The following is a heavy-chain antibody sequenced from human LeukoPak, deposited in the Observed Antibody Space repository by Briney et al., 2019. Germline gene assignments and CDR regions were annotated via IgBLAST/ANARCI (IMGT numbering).Heavy chain of an antibody. Sequence: SQTLSLTCTVSGGSISSGDYYWSWIRRPPGKGLEWIGYIYYSGSTYYNPSLMSRVTISVDTSKNQFSLKLSSVTAADTAVYYCARGRGDYVWGSSGLVFDYWGQGTLVTVSS. V-gene: IGHV4-30-4*08. CDR2: IYYSGST. J-gene: IGHJ4*02. CDR3: ARGRGDYVWGSSGLVFDY. D-gene: IGHD3-16*01. CDR1: GGSISSGDYY.